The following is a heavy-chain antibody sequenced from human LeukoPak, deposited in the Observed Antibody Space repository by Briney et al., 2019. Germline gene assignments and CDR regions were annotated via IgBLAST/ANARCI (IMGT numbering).Heavy chain of an antibody. D-gene: IGHD1-7*01. V-gene: IGHV1-18*01. CDR1: GYSFTSYG. J-gene: IGHJ4*02. Sequence: GESLKISCKGSGYSFTSYGISWVRQAPGQGLEWMGWISAYNGNTNYAQKLQGRVTMTTDTSTSTAYMELRSLRSDDTAVYYCAREPNYQYYFHYWGQGTLVTVSS. CDR2: ISAYNGNT. CDR3: AREPNYQYYFHY.